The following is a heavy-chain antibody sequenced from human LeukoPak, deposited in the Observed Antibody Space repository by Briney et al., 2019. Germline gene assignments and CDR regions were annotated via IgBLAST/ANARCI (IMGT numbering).Heavy chain of an antibody. CDR2: GYYTGDT. CDR1: GASISDDFW. Sequence: SETLSLTCAVSGASISDDFWWTWVRQPPGKGLEWIGEGYYTGDTNYNPSLKSRVTISVDRSRNQFSLRLTSVTAADTAVYYCARHHTRDTAMASLFDSWGQGTLVTVSS. D-gene: IGHD5-18*01. J-gene: IGHJ4*02. V-gene: IGHV4-4*02. CDR3: ARHHTRDTAMASLFDS.